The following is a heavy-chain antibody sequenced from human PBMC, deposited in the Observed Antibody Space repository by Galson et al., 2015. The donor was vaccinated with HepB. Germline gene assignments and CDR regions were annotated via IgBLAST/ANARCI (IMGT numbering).Heavy chain of an antibody. CDR2: ISYDGSYK. J-gene: IGHJ4*02. CDR3: AREGVVGASVHIFDY. V-gene: IGHV3-30-3*01. D-gene: IGHD1-26*01. Sequence: SLRLSCAASGFTFNNYAMHWVRQGPGKGLEWVASISYDGSYKYYADSVKGRFTISRDNSKNTLYLQMNSLRSEDTAVYYCAREGVVGASVHIFDYWGQGTMVTVSS. CDR1: GFTFNNYA.